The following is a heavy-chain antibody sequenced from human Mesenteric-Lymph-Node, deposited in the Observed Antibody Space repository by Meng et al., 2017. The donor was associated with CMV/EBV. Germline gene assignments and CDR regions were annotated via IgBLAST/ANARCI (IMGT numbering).Heavy chain of an antibody. D-gene: IGHD1-1*01. CDR3: AKPRRRGGTRER. J-gene: IGHJ6*03. CDR1: GFTLNTYW. V-gene: IGHV3-23*01. Sequence: GGSLRLSCVASGFTLNTYWMHWVRHTPGKGLEWVSTISGSGATTHYADAVKGRFTISRDNSKNNLYLQMNSLRAEDAAVYYCAKPRRRGGTRERGGKG. CDR2: ISGSGATT.